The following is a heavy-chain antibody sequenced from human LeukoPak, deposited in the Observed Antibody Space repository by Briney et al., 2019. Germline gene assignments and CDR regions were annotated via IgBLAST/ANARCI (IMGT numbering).Heavy chain of an antibody. CDR3: ARGMSTGEY. V-gene: IGHV3-7*04. D-gene: IGHD3-16*01. CDR1: GFTFSSYW. J-gene: IGHJ4*02. Sequence: GGSLRLSCAASGFTFSSYWMSWVRQPPGKGLEWVANINQDGSEKYYVDSVKGRFTISRDNAKNSLYLQMNSLRAEDTGVYYCARGMSTGEYWGQGTLVTVSS. CDR2: INQDGSEK.